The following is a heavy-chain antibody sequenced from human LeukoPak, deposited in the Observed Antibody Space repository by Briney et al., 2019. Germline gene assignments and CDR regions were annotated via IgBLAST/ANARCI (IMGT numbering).Heavy chain of an antibody. V-gene: IGHV4-59*01. CDR1: GGSISSYY. J-gene: IGHJ3*02. CDR3: ARAYDILTGTDAFDI. Sequence: SETLSLTCTVSGGSISSYYWSWIRHPPGKGLEWIGYIYYSGSTNYNPSLKSRVTISVDTSKNQFSLKLRSVTAADTAVYYCARAYDILTGTDAFDIWGQGTMVTVSS. D-gene: IGHD3-9*01. CDR2: IYYSGST.